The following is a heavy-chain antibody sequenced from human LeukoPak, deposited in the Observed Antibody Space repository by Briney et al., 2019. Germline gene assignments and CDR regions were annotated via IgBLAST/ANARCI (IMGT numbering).Heavy chain of an antibody. V-gene: IGHV4-61*02. CDR1: GGSISSGSYY. CDR2: IYTSGST. J-gene: IGHJ6*03. Sequence: SQTLSLTCTVSGGSISSGSYYWSWIRQPAGKGLEWIGRIYTSGSTNYNPSLKSRVTISVDTSKNQFSLKLSSVTAADTAVYYCARSPRGLYYYYMDVWGKGTTVTVSS. CDR3: ARSPRGLYYYYMDV.